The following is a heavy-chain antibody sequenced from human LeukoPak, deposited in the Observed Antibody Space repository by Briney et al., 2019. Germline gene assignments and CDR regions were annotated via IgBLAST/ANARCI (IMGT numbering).Heavy chain of an antibody. CDR3: AKENYDILTGYYRGPFGY. Sequence: GGSLRLSCAASGFTFSSYWMTWVRQVPGKGLEWVANIKPDGNVQHYADSVKGRFIISRNNARNSLYLQMNTLRAEDTAVYYCAKENYDILTGYYRGPFGYWGQGTLVTVSS. CDR1: GFTFSSYW. J-gene: IGHJ4*02. CDR2: IKPDGNVQ. D-gene: IGHD3-9*01. V-gene: IGHV3-7*03.